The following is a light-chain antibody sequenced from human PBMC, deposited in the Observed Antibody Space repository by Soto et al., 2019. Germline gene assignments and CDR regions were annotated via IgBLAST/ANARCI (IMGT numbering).Light chain of an antibody. V-gene: IGLV2-14*03. J-gene: IGLJ2*01. CDR2: GVT. Sequence: QSVLTQPASVSGSPGQSITISCTGTSSDVGNSDYVSWYQHHPGKAPKLMISGVTNRPSGVSNRCSGSKSGNTASLTISGLQAEDEADYYCSSSGTGTTSHVVFGGGTKLTVL. CDR3: SSSGTGTTSHVV. CDR1: SSDVGNSDY.